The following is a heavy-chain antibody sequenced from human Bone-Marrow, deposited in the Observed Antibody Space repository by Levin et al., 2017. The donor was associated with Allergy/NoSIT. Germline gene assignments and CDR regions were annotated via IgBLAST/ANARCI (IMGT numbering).Heavy chain of an antibody. J-gene: IGHJ4*02. CDR2: ISSSGSTI. CDR3: ARCGDSSGYYSRRFFDY. V-gene: IGHV3-11*01. CDR1: GFTFSDYY. Sequence: GESLKISCAASGFTFSDYYMSWIRQAPGKGLEWVSYISSSGSTIYYADSVKGRFTISRDNAKNSLYLQMNSLRAEDTAVYYCARCGDSSGYYSRRFFDYWGQGTLVTVSS. D-gene: IGHD3-22*01.